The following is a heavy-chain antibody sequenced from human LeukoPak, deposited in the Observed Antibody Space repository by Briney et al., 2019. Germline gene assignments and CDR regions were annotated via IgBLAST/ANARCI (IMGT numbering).Heavy chain of an antibody. V-gene: IGHV3-30*02. CDR2: IRYDGSNN. Sequence: PGGSLRLSCAASGFTFSNYGMHWVRQAPGKGLEWVTFIRYDGSNNYYADSVKGRFTISRDNAKNSLFLQMNSLRAEDTAVYYCASPGTGWFDPWGQGTLVTVSS. CDR3: ASPGTGWFDP. CDR1: GFTFSNYG. J-gene: IGHJ5*02.